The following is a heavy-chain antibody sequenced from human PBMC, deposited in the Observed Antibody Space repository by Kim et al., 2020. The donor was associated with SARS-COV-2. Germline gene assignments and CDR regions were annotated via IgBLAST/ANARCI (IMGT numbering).Heavy chain of an antibody. V-gene: IGHV3-7*03. D-gene: IGHD3-22*01. CDR1: GFTFTSFW. Sequence: GGSLRLSCTASGFTFTSFWMNWVRQAPGKGLEWVSNTNPGGGDKYYPDSVKGRFTISRDNSKNSIYLQMNNLRVEDTAVYYCARGGDTMMWGQGALVTVSS. CDR3: ARGGDTMM. CDR2: TNPGGGDK. J-gene: IGHJ4*02.